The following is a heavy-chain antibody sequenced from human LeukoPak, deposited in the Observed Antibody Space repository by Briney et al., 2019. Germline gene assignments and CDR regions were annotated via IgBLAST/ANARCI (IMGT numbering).Heavy chain of an antibody. CDR1: GFTFSSYW. J-gene: IGHJ4*02. CDR2: IGGSGTRT. D-gene: IGHD2-2*03. Sequence: GGSLRLSCAASGFTFSSYWMSWVRQAPGKGLEWVSGIGGSGTRTYYAGSVKGRFTISRDNSKNTLYLQMNSLRDEDTAVYYCAKDSHWILFDDWGQGTLVTVSS. CDR3: AKDSHWILFDD. V-gene: IGHV3-23*01.